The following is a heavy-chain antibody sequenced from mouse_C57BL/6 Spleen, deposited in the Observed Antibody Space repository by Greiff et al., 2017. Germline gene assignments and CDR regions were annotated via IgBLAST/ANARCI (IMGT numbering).Heavy chain of an antibody. J-gene: IGHJ2*01. CDR2: INPGSGGT. Sequence: QVQLQQSGAELVRPGTSVKVSCKASGYAFTNYLIEWVKQRPGQGLEWIGVINPGSGGTNYNEKFKGKATLTADKSSSTAYMQLSSLTSEDSAVYFCAREDWERYFDYWGQGTTLTVSS. V-gene: IGHV1-54*01. D-gene: IGHD4-1*01. CDR1: GYAFTNYL. CDR3: AREDWERYFDY.